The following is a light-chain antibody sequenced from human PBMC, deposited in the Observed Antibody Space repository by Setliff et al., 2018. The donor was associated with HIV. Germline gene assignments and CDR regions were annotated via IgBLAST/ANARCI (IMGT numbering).Light chain of an antibody. CDR3: SSYAITNTLP. V-gene: IGLV2-14*01. CDR1: SSDVGGYSY. CDR2: EVR. J-gene: IGLJ1*01. Sequence: QSVLTQPASVSGSPGQSITISCTGTSSDVGGYSYVSWYQQHPGKAPKLIIYEVRNRPSGVSNRFPGSKSGNTASRTISGLQAEDEADYYCSSYAITNTLPFGTGTKVTVL.